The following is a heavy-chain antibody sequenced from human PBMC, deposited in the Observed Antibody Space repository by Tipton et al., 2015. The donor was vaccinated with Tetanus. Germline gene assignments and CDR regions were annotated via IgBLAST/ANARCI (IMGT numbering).Heavy chain of an antibody. V-gene: IGHV4-34*01. Sequence: TLSLTCAVSGGSFSDYYWTWIRQSPGKGLEWIGEINHGGGSNYNPSLKSRVTLSLDTSKNHFSLRLSSVTAADTAVYYCARANNEFPKKGPFDSWGQGSLVIVSS. CDR2: INHGGGS. CDR3: ARANNEFPKKGPFDS. J-gene: IGHJ4*02. CDR1: GGSFSDYY. D-gene: IGHD1-1*01.